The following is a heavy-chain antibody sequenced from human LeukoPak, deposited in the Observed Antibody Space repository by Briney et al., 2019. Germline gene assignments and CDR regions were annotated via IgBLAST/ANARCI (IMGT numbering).Heavy chain of an antibody. J-gene: IGHJ4*02. CDR2: IYYSGNT. CDR1: GGSISSYC. D-gene: IGHD4-17*01. V-gene: IGHV4-59*01. CDR3: AKAPYGDYPYYFDY. Sequence: SETLSLTCTVSGGSISSYCWSWIRQFPGKGLEWIGYIYYSGNTKHNPSLKSRVTISVDTSKNQFSLNLNSMTAADTAVYYCAKAPYGDYPYYFDYWGQGTLVTVSS.